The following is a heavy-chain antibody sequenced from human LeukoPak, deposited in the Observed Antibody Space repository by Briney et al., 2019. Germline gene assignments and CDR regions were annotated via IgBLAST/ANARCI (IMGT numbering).Heavy chain of an antibody. D-gene: IGHD3-3*01. CDR2: INHSGST. CDR3: ARDNYDFWSGYFYGMDV. J-gene: IGHJ6*02. CDR1: GGSFSGYD. V-gene: IGHV4-34*01. Sequence: SETLSLTCAVYGGSFSGYDWNWIRQPPGKGLEWIGEINHSGSTNYNPSLKSRVTISVDTSKNQFSLKLSSVTAADTAVYYCARDNYDFWSGYFYGMDVWGQGTTVTVSS.